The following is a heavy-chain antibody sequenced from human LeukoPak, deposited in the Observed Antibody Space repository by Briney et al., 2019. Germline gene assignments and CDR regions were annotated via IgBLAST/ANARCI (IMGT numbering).Heavy chain of an antibody. Sequence: GSSVKVSRKASVCTFSSSAISWVRQAPAQGLEWMGGIIPIFGTANYAQKFQGRVTITADDSTSTAYMELSSLRSEDTAVYYCARDPPYDSSGYYPWGQGTLVTVSS. J-gene: IGHJ5*02. CDR1: VCTFSSSA. D-gene: IGHD3-22*01. V-gene: IGHV1-69*13. CDR3: ARDPPYDSSGYYP. CDR2: IIPIFGTA.